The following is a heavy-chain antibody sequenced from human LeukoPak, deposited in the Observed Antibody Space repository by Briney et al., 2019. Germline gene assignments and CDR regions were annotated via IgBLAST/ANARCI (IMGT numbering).Heavy chain of an antibody. D-gene: IGHD3-22*01. Sequence: GGSLRLSCAVSGFTFSRYDMHWVRQAPGKGLEWVAVISSDGSKKYYADSVRGRFTISRDNSKNTLYLQMNSLISEDTAVYYCAKLNPWNYYDRSGYGYYFDYWGQGTLVTVSS. CDR2: ISSDGSKK. CDR3: AKLNPWNYYDRSGYGYYFDY. V-gene: IGHV3-30*18. CDR1: GFTFSRYD. J-gene: IGHJ4*02.